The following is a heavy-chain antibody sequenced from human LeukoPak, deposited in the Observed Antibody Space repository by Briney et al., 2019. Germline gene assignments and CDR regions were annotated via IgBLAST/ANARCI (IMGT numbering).Heavy chain of an antibody. J-gene: IGHJ3*02. V-gene: IGHV6-1*01. Sequence: SQTLSLTCAISGDSVSSNSAAWNWIRQPPSRGLEWLGRTYYRSKLFNGYAVSVNSRITINPDTTKNQFSLQLNSVTPEDTAVYYCARESPPGGSGSSLDAFDIWGQGTMVTVSS. D-gene: IGHD3-10*01. CDR3: ARESPPGGSGSSLDAFDI. CDR1: GDSVSSNSAA. CDR2: TYYRSKLFN.